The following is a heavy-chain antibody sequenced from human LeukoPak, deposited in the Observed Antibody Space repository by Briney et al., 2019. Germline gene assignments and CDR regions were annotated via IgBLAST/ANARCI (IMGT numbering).Heavy chain of an antibody. CDR2: INPNSGGT. V-gene: IGHV1-2*02. J-gene: IGHJ4*02. Sequence: ASVKVSCKASGYTFTGYYMHWVRQAPGQGLEWMGWINPNSGGTNYAQKFQGRVTMTRDTSISTAYMELSRLRSDDTAVYYCARDLYGDYVSDYWGQGTLVTVSS. D-gene: IGHD4-17*01. CDR3: ARDLYGDYVSDY. CDR1: GYTFTGYY.